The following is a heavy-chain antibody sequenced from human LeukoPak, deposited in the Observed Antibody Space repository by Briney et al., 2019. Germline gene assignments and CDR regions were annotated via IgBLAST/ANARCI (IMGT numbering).Heavy chain of an antibody. CDR2: LYNGGTT. CDR3: AREPGTDYRKYYFDY. V-gene: IGHV3-53*01. D-gene: IGHD3/OR15-3a*01. J-gene: IGHJ4*02. CDR1: GFTVSSYY. Sequence: GGSLRLSCAASGFTVSSYYMSWVRQAPDMGLEWVSVLYNGGTTYYADSVKGRFTISRDNSKDTVYLQMDSLRAEDTAVYYCAREPGTDYRKYYFDYWGQGTLVTVSS.